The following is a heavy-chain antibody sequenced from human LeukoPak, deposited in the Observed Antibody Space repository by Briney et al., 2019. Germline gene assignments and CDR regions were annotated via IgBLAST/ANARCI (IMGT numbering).Heavy chain of an antibody. Sequence: PGGSLRLSCAASGFTFSSYAMSWVRQAPGKGLEWVSAISGSGGSTYYADSEKGRFTISRDNSKNTLYLQMNSLRAEDTAVYYCAIDLRVTDYMDVWGKGTTVTVSS. J-gene: IGHJ6*03. V-gene: IGHV3-23*01. CDR1: GFTFSSYA. D-gene: IGHD5-18*01. CDR3: AIDLRVTDYMDV. CDR2: ISGSGGST.